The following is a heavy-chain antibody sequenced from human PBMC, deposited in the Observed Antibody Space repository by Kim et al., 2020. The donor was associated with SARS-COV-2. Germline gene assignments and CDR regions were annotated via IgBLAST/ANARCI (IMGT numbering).Heavy chain of an antibody. J-gene: IGHJ3*02. CDR2: ISNDGNNQ. CDR1: GFTFSSHA. Sequence: GGSLRLSCAVSGFTFSSHAMFWARQAPGKGPEWVAVISNDGNNQYYADSVKGRLTISRDNSKNTLYLQMNSLRGEDTAVYYCARSRTTWVNDVFDIWGRGTMVTVSS. V-gene: IGHV3-30*04. D-gene: IGHD6-13*01. CDR3: ARSRTTWVNDVFDI.